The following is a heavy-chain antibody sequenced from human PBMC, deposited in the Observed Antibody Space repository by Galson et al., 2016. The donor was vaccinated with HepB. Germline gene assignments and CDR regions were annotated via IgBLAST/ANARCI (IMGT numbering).Heavy chain of an antibody. D-gene: IGHD5-18*01. CDR1: GFTFSSYG. CDR2: IWHDGSHK. J-gene: IGHJ4*02. CDR3: ARGEEEAAMEPFDY. Sequence: SLRLSCAASGFTFSSYGMHWVRQAPGKGLEWVALIWHDGSHKYYIDSVKGRFTISRDNSRDTLYLQMDSLRAEDTAVYYCARGEEEAAMEPFDYWGQGTLVTVSS. V-gene: IGHV3-33*01.